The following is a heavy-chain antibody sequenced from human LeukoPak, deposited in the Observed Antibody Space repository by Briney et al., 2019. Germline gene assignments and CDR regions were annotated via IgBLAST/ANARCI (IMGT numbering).Heavy chain of an antibody. CDR3: AKDLLDHNWFDP. CDR1: GFTFSSYA. V-gene: IGHV3-23*01. J-gene: IGHJ5*02. CDR2: ISGSGGST. Sequence: PGGSLRLSCAASGFTFSSYAMSWVRQAPGKGLEWVSAISGSGGSTYYADSVEGRFTISRDNSKNTLYLQMNSLRAEDTAVYYCAKDLLDHNWFDPWGQGTPVTVSS.